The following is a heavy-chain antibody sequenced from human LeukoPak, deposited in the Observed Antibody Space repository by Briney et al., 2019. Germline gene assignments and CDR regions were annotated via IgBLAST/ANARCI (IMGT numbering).Heavy chain of an antibody. CDR2: ISYDGSNK. CDR3: AKDSRIAVAGTWFDY. J-gene: IGHJ4*02. Sequence: GRSLRLSCAASGFTFSSYGMHWVRQAPGKGLEWVAVISYDGSNKYYADSVKGRFTISRDNSKNTLYLQMNSLRAEDTAVYYCAKDSRIAVAGTWFDYWGQGTLVTVSS. CDR1: GFTFSSYG. V-gene: IGHV3-30*18. D-gene: IGHD6-19*01.